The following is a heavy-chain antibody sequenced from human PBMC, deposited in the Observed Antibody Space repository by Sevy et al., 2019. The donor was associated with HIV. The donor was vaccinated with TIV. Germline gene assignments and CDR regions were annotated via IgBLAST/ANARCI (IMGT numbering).Heavy chain of an antibody. D-gene: IGHD2-2*01. V-gene: IGHV3-74*01. CDR3: ARGGGVLCSSTSCPKTWFDP. CDR1: GFTFSSYW. CDR2: INSDGSST. Sequence: GGSLRLSCAASGFTFSSYWMHWVRQAPGKGLVWVSRINSDGSSTSYADSVKGRFTISRDNAKNTLYLQMNSLRAEDTAVYYWARGGGVLCSSTSCPKTWFDPWGQGTLVTVSS. J-gene: IGHJ5*02.